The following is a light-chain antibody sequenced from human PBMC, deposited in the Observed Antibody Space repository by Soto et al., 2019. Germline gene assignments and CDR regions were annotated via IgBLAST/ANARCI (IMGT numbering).Light chain of an antibody. Sequence: QSVLTQPPSTSGTPGQRVTISCSGSSSNIGSNTVTWYQQLPGTAPKLLIYSNDQRPSGVPDRFSGSKSGPSASLAISGLQSEDEDDYYCAAWDDSLDGYLFGSGTKVTVL. CDR3: AAWDDSLDGYL. J-gene: IGLJ1*01. V-gene: IGLV1-44*01. CDR1: SSNIGSNT. CDR2: SND.